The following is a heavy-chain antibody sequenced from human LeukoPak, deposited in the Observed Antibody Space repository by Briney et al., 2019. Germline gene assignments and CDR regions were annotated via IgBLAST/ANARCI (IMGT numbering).Heavy chain of an antibody. Sequence: PGGSLRLSCAASGFTFSSYWMHWVRQAPGKGLVWVSGISWNSGSIGHADSVKGRFTISRDNAKNSLYLQMNSLRAEDTALYYCAREMYASGWLNAFDIWGQGTMVTVSS. V-gene: IGHV3-74*01. CDR3: AREMYASGWLNAFDI. CDR2: ISWNSGSI. CDR1: GFTFSSYW. J-gene: IGHJ3*02. D-gene: IGHD6-19*01.